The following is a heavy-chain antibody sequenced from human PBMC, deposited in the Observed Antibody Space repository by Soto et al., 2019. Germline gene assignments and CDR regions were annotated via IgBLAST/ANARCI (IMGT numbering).Heavy chain of an antibody. CDR1: GGSFSGYY. CDR3: ARGPPIVGNTTPLDS. Sequence: SETLSLTCAVYGGSFSGYYWSWIRQPPGKGLEWIGEINHSGSTNYNPSLKSRVTISVDTSQNQFALTLTSVTAADTAVYFCARGPPIVGNTTPLDSWGRGTLVTVSS. V-gene: IGHV4-34*01. J-gene: IGHJ4*02. D-gene: IGHD1-26*01. CDR2: INHSGST.